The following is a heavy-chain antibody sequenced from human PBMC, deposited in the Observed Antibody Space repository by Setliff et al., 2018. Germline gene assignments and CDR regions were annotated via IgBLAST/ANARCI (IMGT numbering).Heavy chain of an antibody. CDR1: GGSISSSSYY. V-gene: IGHV4-39*07. CDR3: ARDLHGYNYFDY. D-gene: IGHD5-12*01. CDR2: IYYSGST. J-gene: IGHJ4*02. Sequence: SETLSLTCTVSGGSISSSSYYWGWIRQPPGKGLEWIGSIYYSGSTHYNPALKSRVTISVDTSKNQFSLKLNSVTAADRAVYYCARDLHGYNYFDYWGQGTLVTVSS.